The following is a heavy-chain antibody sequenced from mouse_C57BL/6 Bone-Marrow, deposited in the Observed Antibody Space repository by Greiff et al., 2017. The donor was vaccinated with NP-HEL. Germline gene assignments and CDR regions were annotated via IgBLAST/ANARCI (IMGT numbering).Heavy chain of an antibody. J-gene: IGHJ4*01. V-gene: IGHV15-2*01. CDR2: ILPSIGRT. CDR1: DSEVFPIAY. Sequence: QVQLKQSGSELRSPGSSVKLSCKDFDSEVFPIAYMSWVRQKPGHGFEWIGGILPSIGRTIYGEKFEDKATLDADTLSNTAYLELNSLTSEDSAIYYCARGEYYYGSLYAMDYWGQGTSVTVSS. D-gene: IGHD1-1*01. CDR3: ARGEYYYGSLYAMDY.